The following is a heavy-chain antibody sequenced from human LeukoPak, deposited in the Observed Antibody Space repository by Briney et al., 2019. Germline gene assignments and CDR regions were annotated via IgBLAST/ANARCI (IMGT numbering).Heavy chain of an antibody. J-gene: IGHJ6*02. D-gene: IGHD1-7*01. Sequence: ASVKVSCKASGYTFTSYGISWVRQAPGQGLEWMGWISAYNGNTNYAQKLQGRVTMTTDTSTSTAYMELRSPRSDDTAVYYCARDRRLGITGTTYYGMDVWGQGTTVTVSS. V-gene: IGHV1-18*01. CDR1: GYTFTSYG. CDR2: ISAYNGNT. CDR3: ARDRRLGITGTTYYGMDV.